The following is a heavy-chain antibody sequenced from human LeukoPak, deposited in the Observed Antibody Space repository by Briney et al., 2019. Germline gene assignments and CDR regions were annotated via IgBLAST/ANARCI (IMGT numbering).Heavy chain of an antibody. CDR1: GGSISSYY. V-gene: IGHV4-59*01. J-gene: IGHJ4*02. D-gene: IGHD1-14*01. CDR2: IYYSGST. Sequence: SETLSLTCTVSGGSISSYYWSWIPHPPGKGLEWIGYIYYSGSTNYNPSLKSRVTISVDTSKNQFSLKLSSVTAADTAVYYCAREEESNHGGYFDYWGQGTLVTVSS. CDR3: AREEESNHGGYFDY.